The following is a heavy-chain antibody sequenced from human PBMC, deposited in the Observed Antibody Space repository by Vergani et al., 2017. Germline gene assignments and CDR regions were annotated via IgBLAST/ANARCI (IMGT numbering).Heavy chain of an antibody. D-gene: IGHD3-16*01. CDR3: ARASDPRWGDMDV. CDR1: GFTFSSYA. V-gene: IGHV4-34*09. CDR2: INHSGST. Sequence: VQLLESGGVLVQPGGSLRLSCAASGFTFSSYAMSWVRQAPGKGLEWIGEINHSGSTYYNPSLKSRVTISVDTSKNQFSLKLSSVTAADTAVYYCARASDPRWGDMDVWGKGTTVTVSS. J-gene: IGHJ6*03.